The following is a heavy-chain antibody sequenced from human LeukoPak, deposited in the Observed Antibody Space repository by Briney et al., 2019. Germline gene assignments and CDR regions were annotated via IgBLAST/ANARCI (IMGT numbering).Heavy chain of an antibody. CDR2: IHLDDLDP. J-gene: IGHJ5*02. D-gene: IGHD3-3*01. V-gene: IGHV5-51*01. CDR3: ARQDEVPDDLWSGEFNIKNWFDP. Sequence: GDSLKISCKGLGYNFSSYWIAWVGQLPGKGLDWLGIIHLDDLDPRYSPSFQGQVTISADKSISTACLQWSSLKASDTAMYYCARQDEVPDDLWSGEFNIKNWFDPWGQGALVTVSS. CDR1: GYNFSSYW.